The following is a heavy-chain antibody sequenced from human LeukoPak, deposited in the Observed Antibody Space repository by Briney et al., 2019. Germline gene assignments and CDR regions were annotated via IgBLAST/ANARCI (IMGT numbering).Heavy chain of an antibody. CDR1: GYTFTGYY. D-gene: IGHD1-26*01. V-gene: IGHV1-2*02. CDR3: ARYLDGSLILHFKRRGGWFDP. CDR2: INPNSGGT. J-gene: IGHJ5*02. Sequence: ASVKVSCKASGYTFTGYYMHWVRQAPGQGLEWMGWINPNSGGTNYAQKFQGRVTMTRDTSISTAYMELSRLRSDDTAVYYCARYLDGSLILHFKRRGGWFDPWGQGTLVTVSS.